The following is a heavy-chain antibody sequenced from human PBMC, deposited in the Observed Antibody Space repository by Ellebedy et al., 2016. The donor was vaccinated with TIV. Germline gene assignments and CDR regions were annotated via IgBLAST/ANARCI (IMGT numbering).Heavy chain of an antibody. CDR1: GFSFGDYA. V-gene: IGHV3-49*03. Sequence: GESLKISXAAFGFSFGDYAMNWFRQAPGKGLEWVGFMRSKTYGGTIEYAASVKGRFTISRDDSKSIVYLQMSSLKTEDTAVYFCTRDPAGGNSGASFASWGQGTLVTVSS. CDR2: MRSKTYGGTI. CDR3: TRDPAGGNSGASFAS. J-gene: IGHJ4*02. D-gene: IGHD4-23*01.